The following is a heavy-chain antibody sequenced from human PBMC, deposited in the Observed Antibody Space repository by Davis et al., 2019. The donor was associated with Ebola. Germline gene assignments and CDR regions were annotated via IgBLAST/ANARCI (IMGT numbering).Heavy chain of an antibody. J-gene: IGHJ4*02. Sequence: ASVKVSCKASGYTFTDYNIHWMRQAPGQGLELLGRGILKSGATNYEQKFQGRVTMTRDTPISTVYMELSSLRYDDTADYYCARGHNYAHEYWGQGTLVTVSS. V-gene: IGHV1-2*06. D-gene: IGHD4-11*01. CDR2: GILKSGAT. CDR3: ARGHNYAHEY. CDR1: GYTFTDYN.